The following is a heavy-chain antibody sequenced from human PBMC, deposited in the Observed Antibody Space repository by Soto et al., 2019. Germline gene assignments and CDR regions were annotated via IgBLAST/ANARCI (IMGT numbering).Heavy chain of an antibody. V-gene: IGHV4-31*03. CDR1: GGSISSGGYY. D-gene: IGHD3-22*01. J-gene: IGHJ4*02. CDR3: ARATYYYDSSGYSDRVLDY. Sequence: QVQLQESGPELVKPSQTLSLTCTVSGGSISSGGYYWSWIRQHPGKVLEWIGYIYYSGNTYYNPSLKNRVTISVDTSKNQFSLKLSSVTAADTAVYYCARATYYYDSSGYSDRVLDYWGQGTLVTVSS. CDR2: IYYSGNT.